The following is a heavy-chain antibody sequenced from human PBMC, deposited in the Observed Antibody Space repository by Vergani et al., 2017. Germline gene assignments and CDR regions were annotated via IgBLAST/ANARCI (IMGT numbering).Heavy chain of an antibody. CDR1: GFTFSSYA. CDR2: LYSDDRK. Sequence: EVQLLESGGGLVQPGGSLRLSCAASGFTFSSYAMSWVRQAPGKGLEWVSVLYSDDRKYSRDSVYGRFTISRDNYENTLELQMTSMRPEDTAVYYCAMEYSGFPYKYYMDVWVKGTTVTVSS. D-gene: IGHD1-26*01. CDR3: AMEYSGFPYKYYMDV. V-gene: IGHV3-23*01. J-gene: IGHJ6*04.